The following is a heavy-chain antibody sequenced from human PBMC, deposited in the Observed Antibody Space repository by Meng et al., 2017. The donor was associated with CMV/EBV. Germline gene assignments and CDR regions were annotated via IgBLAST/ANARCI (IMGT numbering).Heavy chain of an antibody. CDR3: ASLSCSSTSCYFRGRSKYYGMDV. Sequence: SETLSLTCAVHGGSFSGYYWSWIRQPPGKGLEWIGEINHSGSTNYNPSLKSRVTISVDTSKNQFSLKLSSVTAADTAVYYCASLSCSSTSCYFRGRSKYYGMDVWGQGTTVTVSS. CDR1: GGSFSGYY. J-gene: IGHJ6*02. CDR2: INHSGST. D-gene: IGHD2-2*01. V-gene: IGHV4-34*01.